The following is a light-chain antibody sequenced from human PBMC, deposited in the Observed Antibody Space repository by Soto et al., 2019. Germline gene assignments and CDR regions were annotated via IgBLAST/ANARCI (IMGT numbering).Light chain of an antibody. CDR1: QSVRSN. CDR3: QQSYSTPLT. Sequence: EIVLTQSPATLSLSPGERATLSCRASQSVRSNLAWYQQKPGQAPRVLIYGASIRATGIPARFSGSGSGTDFTLTVISLQPEDFATYYCQQSYSTPLTFGPGTKVDIK. CDR2: GAS. V-gene: IGKV3-15*01. J-gene: IGKJ3*01.